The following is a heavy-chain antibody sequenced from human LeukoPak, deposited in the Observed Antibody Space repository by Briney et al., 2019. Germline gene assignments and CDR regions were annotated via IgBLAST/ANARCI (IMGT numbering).Heavy chain of an antibody. CDR1: GFTFDDYT. CDR2: ISWDGGST. J-gene: IGHJ4*02. Sequence: HAGGSLRLSCAASGFTFDDYTMHWVRHAPGKGLEWVSLISWDGGSTYYADSVKGRFTISRDNSKNSLYLQMNSLRTEDTALYYCAKDKGGQPDYWGQGTLVTVSS. CDR3: AKDKGGQPDY. V-gene: IGHV3-43*01.